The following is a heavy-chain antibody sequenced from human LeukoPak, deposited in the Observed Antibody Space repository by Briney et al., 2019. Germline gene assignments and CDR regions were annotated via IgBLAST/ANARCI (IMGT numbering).Heavy chain of an antibody. CDR2: ISGSDGST. D-gene: IGHD3-16*01. Sequence: GGSLRLSCAASGFSFSSYAMSWVRQAPGKGLEWVSGISGSDGSTYYADSVKGRFTISRDNSENTVYLQMRSLRAEDMAVYYCAKDGGQGADYWGQGTLVSVSS. CDR1: GFSFSSYA. CDR3: AKDGGQGADY. V-gene: IGHV3-23*01. J-gene: IGHJ4*02.